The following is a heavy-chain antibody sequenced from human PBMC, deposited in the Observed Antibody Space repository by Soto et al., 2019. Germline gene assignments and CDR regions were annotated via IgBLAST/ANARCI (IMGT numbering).Heavy chain of an antibody. V-gene: IGHV1-18*01. D-gene: IGHD3-22*01. J-gene: IGHJ4*02. CDR2: ISAYNGNT. Sequence: ASVKVSCKASGYTFTSYGISWVRQAPGQGLEWMGWISAYNGNTNYAQKLQGRVTMTTDTSTSTAYMELRSLRSDDTAVYYCARDECYYDSSGYYAYWGQGTLVTVSS. CDR3: ARDECYYDSSGYYAY. CDR1: GYTFTSYG.